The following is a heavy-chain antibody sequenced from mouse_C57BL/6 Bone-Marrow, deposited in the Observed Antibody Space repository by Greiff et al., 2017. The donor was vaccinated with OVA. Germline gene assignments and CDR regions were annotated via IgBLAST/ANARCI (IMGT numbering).Heavy chain of an antibody. CDR1: GYSITSGYN. CDR3: ARDGGSSGPFDY. D-gene: IGHD3-2*02. J-gene: IGHJ2*01. CDR2: ISYDGSN. Sequence: EVHLVESGPGLVKPSQSLSLTCSVTGYSITSGYNWNWIRQFPGNKLEWMGYISYDGSNNYNPSLKNRISITRDTSKNQFFLKLNSVTTEDTAAYYCARDGGSSGPFDYWGQGTTLTVSS. V-gene: IGHV3-6*01.